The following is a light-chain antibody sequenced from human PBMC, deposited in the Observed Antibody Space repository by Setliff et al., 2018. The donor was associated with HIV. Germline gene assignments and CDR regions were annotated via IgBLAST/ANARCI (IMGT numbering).Light chain of an antibody. CDR2: EVS. J-gene: IGLJ1*01. V-gene: IGLV2-14*01. Sequence: QSALPQPASVSGSPGQSITISCTGTSSDVGGYNYVSWYQQHPGKAPKLMIYEVSNRPSGVSNRFSGSKSGNTASLTISGLQAEDEADYYCTSYASSTHYVFGTGTKGTVL. CDR3: TSYASSTHYV. CDR1: SSDVGGYNY.